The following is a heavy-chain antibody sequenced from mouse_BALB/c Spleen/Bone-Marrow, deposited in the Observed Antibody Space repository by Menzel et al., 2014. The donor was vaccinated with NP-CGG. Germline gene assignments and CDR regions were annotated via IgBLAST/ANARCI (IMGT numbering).Heavy chain of an antibody. V-gene: IGHV5-9-2*01. CDR3: ARHAYYDQTEVSFVY. Sequence: EVKLVESGGGLVKSGGSLKLSCAASGFSFSNYGMSWVRQTPEKRLEWVATISGDGRYTFYSDSVKGRFTISRDNAKNXXXXXXXXXXSEDTALYYCARHAYYDQTEVSFVYWGQGTLVTVSA. J-gene: IGHJ3*01. CDR2: ISGDGRYT. D-gene: IGHD2-4*01. CDR1: GFSFSNYG.